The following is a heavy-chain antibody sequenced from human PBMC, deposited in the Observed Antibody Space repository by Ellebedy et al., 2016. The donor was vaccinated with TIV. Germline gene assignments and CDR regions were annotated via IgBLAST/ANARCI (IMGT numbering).Heavy chain of an antibody. CDR2: ISYNGNTA. D-gene: IGHD6-19*01. CDR1: GFTFSSYG. V-gene: IGHV3-30*18. Sequence: PGGSLRLSCAASGFTFSSYGMHRVRQAPGKGLEWVAVISYNGNTAYYADSVKGRFTISRDNSKTTQYLQMHSLRAEDTAVYYCAKEPIEHRSGWYFDYWGQGTLVTVSS. J-gene: IGHJ4*02. CDR3: AKEPIEHRSGWYFDY.